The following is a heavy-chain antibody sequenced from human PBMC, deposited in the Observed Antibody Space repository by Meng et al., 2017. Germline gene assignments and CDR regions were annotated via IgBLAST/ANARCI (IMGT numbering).Heavy chain of an antibody. CDR2: IWYDGSNK. J-gene: IGHJ3*02. CDR3: GLSGFAFDI. Sequence: GESLKISCAASGFTFSSYGMHWVRQAPGKGLEWVAVIWYDGSNKYYADSVKGRFTISRDNSKNTLYLQMNSLRAEDTAVYYCGLSGFAFDIWGQGTMVTVSS. CDR1: GFTFSSYG. V-gene: IGHV3-33*01. D-gene: IGHD5-12*01.